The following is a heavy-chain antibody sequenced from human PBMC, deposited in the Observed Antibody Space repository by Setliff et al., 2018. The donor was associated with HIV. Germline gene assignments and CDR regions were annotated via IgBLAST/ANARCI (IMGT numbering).Heavy chain of an antibody. J-gene: IGHJ5*02. CDR3: ARQPTDTSGYNNWFDP. CDR2: IYPGDSDT. D-gene: IGHD3-3*01. V-gene: IGHV5-51*01. CDR1: GYTFTNYW. Sequence: HGESLKISCRGSGYTFTNYWIGWVRQMPGRGLEWMGIIYPGDSDTRYSPSFEGQVTMSADKSINTAYLQWNSLKASDTAMYYCARQPTDTSGYNNWFDPWGQGTLVTVSS.